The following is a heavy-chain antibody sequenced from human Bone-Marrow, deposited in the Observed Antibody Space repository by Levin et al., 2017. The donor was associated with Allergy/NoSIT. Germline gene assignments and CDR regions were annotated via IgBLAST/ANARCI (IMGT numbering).Heavy chain of an antibody. CDR2: INTASGST. D-gene: IGHD3-10*01. CDR1: GYTFTSNY. V-gene: IGHV1-46*01. Sequence: ASVKVSCKTSGYTFTSNYLHWVRQAPGQGLEWMGMINTASGSTTYAQKFQDRVTMTRDTSTSTAYMEMSRLKSDDTALYYCARDRAGIRSASDWFDSWGQGTLVTVSS. J-gene: IGHJ5*01. CDR3: ARDRAGIRSASDWFDS.